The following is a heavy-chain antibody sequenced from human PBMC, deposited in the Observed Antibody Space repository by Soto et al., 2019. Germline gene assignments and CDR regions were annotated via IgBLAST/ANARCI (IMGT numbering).Heavy chain of an antibody. J-gene: IGHJ4*02. D-gene: IGHD4-4*01. CDR1: GFRFRAYG. CDR3: AKVGIYSNYNYFDF. Sequence: QVLLVQSGGGVVQPGKSLRLSCAASGFRFRAYGIHWVRQAPGKGLEWVAAVSTDGSDRDYADTVKDRFTVYRDNSKDTAFLQMDSLRRDDTAVYYCAKVGIYSNYNYFDFWGQGTLVTVSS. CDR2: VSTDGSDR. V-gene: IGHV3-30*18.